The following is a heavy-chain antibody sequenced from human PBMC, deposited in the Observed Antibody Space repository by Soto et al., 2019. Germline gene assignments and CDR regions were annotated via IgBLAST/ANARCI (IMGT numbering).Heavy chain of an antibody. J-gene: IGHJ3*02. V-gene: IGHV4-30-4*01. CDR3: ARQGRHAAFDI. Sequence: TLSLTCTVSGGSISSGDYYGSWIRQPPGKGLEWIGYIYYSGSTYYNPSLKSRVTISVDTSKNQFSLKLSSVTASDTAMYYCARQGRHAAFDIWGQGTMVTVSS. CDR2: IYYSGST. CDR1: GGSISSGDYY.